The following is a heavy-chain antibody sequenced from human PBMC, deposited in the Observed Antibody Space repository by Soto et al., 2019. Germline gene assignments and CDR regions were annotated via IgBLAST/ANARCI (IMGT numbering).Heavy chain of an antibody. Sequence: SVKVSCKASGGTFSSYAISWVRQAPGQGLEWMGGIIPIFGTANYAQKFQGRVTITADESTSTAYMELSSLRSEDTAVYYCARSLSLQYSSTNFDYWGQGTLVTVSS. V-gene: IGHV1-69*13. CDR1: GGTFSSYA. CDR3: ARSLSLQYSSTNFDY. D-gene: IGHD6-13*01. CDR2: IIPIFGTA. J-gene: IGHJ4*02.